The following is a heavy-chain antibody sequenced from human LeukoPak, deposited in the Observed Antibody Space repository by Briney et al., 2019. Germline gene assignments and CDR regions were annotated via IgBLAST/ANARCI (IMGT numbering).Heavy chain of an antibody. D-gene: IGHD1-26*01. J-gene: IGHJ4*02. CDR3: AKDRTGIVGAIVY. CDR1: GFTFSSYA. V-gene: IGHV3-30-3*01. CDR2: ISYDGSNK. Sequence: GGSLRLSCAASGFTFSSYAMHWVRQAPGKGLEWVAVISYDGSNKYYADSVKGRFTISRDNSKNTLYLQMNSLRAEDTAVYYCAKDRTGIVGAIVYWGQGTLVTVSS.